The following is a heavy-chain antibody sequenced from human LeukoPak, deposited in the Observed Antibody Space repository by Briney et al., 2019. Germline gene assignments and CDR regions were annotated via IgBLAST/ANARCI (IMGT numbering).Heavy chain of an antibody. D-gene: IGHD3-22*01. CDR1: GYTLTELS. V-gene: IGHV1-24*01. CDR3: ARHPTIYYDSSGYPLSHPAAFDY. J-gene: IGHJ4*02. Sequence: GASVKVSCKVSGYTLTELSMHWVRQAPGKGLEWMGGFDPEDGETIYAQKFQGRVTMTEDTSTDTAYMELSSLRSEDTAVYYCARHPTIYYDSSGYPLSHPAAFDYWGQGTLVTVSS. CDR2: FDPEDGET.